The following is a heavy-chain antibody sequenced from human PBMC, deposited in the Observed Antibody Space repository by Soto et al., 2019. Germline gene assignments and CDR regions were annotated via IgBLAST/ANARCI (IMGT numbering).Heavy chain of an antibody. V-gene: IGHV3-21*01. CDR3: ARDFAHPIPH. CDR2: ISSSSSYI. CDR1: GFTFSIYS. J-gene: IGHJ4*02. Sequence: RGPLRPSCPASGFTFSIYSMNWVRQAPGKGLEWVSSISSSSSYISYSDSVKGRFTISRDNAKNSLYLQMNSVRAEHTAVYYCARDFAHPIPHWGRGTLVTVAS. D-gene: IGHD3-3*01.